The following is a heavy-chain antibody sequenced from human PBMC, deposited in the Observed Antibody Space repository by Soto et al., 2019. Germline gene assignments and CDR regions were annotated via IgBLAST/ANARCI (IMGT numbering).Heavy chain of an antibody. CDR1: GFTVSRNY. CDR3: ARDLFYDRDLGAFDP. V-gene: IGHV3-53*01. J-gene: IGHJ5*02. CDR2: IHSGGST. Sequence: EVQLVESGGGLIQPGGSLRLSCAASGFTVSRNYMSWVRQAPGNGLEWVSVIHSGGSTYYADSLKGRFTISSDKLKNTLYLQMNNLRADDTAVYYCARDLFYDRDLGAFDPWGQGTLVTVSS. D-gene: IGHD3-22*01.